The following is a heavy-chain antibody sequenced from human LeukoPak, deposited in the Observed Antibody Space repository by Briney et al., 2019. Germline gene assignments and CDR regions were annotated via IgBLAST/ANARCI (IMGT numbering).Heavy chain of an antibody. CDR1: GGTFSSYA. D-gene: IGHD3-10*01. CDR2: IIPIFGTA. Sequence: GASVKVSCKASGGTFSSYAISWVRQAPGQGLEWMGGIIPIFGTANYAQKFQGRVTITADESTSTAYMELSSLRSEDTAVYYCARDMKSYYGSGSRATGSNWFDPWGQGTLVTVSS. J-gene: IGHJ5*02. V-gene: IGHV1-69*13. CDR3: ARDMKSYYGSGSRATGSNWFDP.